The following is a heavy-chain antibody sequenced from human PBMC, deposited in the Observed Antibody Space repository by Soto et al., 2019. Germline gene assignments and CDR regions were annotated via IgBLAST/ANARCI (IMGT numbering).Heavy chain of an antibody. V-gene: IGHV3-30*18. CDR2: ISYDGSNK. CDR1: GFTFSSYG. D-gene: IGHD6-25*01. J-gene: IGHJ4*02. Sequence: RLSCAASGFTFSSYGMHWVRQAPGKGLEWVAVISYDGSNKYYADSVKGRFTISRDNSKNTLYLQMNSLRAEDTAVYYCAKGPSAVTVDYWGQGTLVTVSS. CDR3: AKGPSAVTVDY.